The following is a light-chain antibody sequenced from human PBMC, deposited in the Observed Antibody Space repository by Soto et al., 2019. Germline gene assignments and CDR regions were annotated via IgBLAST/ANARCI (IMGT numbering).Light chain of an antibody. V-gene: IGKV3-15*01. J-gene: IGKJ2*01. CDR3: QQYNNWPPYT. CDR1: QSVSSN. CDR2: RAC. Sequence: EIVMTQSPATLSVSPGERATLSCRASQSVSSNLAWYQQKRGQAPRLLIYRACTRATGIPARFSGSGSGTEFTLTISSLQSEDFAVYYCQQYNNWPPYTFGQGTKLEIK.